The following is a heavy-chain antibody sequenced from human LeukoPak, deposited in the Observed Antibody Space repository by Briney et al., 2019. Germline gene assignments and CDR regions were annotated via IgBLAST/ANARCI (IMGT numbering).Heavy chain of an antibody. CDR2: IYTSGST. CDR1: GGSISSGSYY. CDR3: ARVHAVAFDY. J-gene: IGHJ4*02. D-gene: IGHD2-21*01. Sequence: SETLSLTCTVSGGSISSGSYYWSWMRQPAGKGLEWIGRIYTSGSTNYNPSLKSRVTISVDTSKNQFSLKLSSVTAADTAVYYCARVHAVAFDYWGQGTLVTVSS. V-gene: IGHV4-61*02.